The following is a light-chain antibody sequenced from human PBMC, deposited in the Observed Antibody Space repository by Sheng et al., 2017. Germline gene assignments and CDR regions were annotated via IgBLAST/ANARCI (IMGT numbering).Light chain of an antibody. J-gene: IGKJ1*01. V-gene: IGKV3-20*01. Sequence: DIVLTQSPGTLSLSPGEKATLSCRASQFIGSDSLAWYQQRPGQAPRLLIYGTSNRATGIPDRFSGSGSGTNFTLAISRLEPGDLAVYHCLQYAISPWAFGQGTKVEIK. CDR1: QFIGSDS. CDR3: LQYAISPWA. CDR2: GTS.